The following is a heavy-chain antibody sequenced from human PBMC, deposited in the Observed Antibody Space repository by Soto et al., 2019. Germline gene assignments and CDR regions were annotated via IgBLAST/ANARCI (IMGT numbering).Heavy chain of an antibody. J-gene: IGHJ4*02. CDR3: ARVTIFGVVSKGSYYFDY. V-gene: IGHV4-34*01. D-gene: IGHD3-3*01. CDR2: INHSGST. Sequence: QVQLQQWGAGLLKPSETLSLTCAVYGGSFSGYYWSWIRQPPGKGLEWIGEINHSGSTNYNPSLKSRVPISVDTSKNQFSLKLSSVTAADTAVYYCARVTIFGVVSKGSYYFDYWGQGTLVTVSS. CDR1: GGSFSGYY.